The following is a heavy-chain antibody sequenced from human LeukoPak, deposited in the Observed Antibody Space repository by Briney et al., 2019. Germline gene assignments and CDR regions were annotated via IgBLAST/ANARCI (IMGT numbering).Heavy chain of an antibody. J-gene: IGHJ5*02. CDR1: GYTFSRYA. Sequence: GGSLRLSCAASGYTFSRYAMSWVRQAPGKGREWVSAISGSGGSTYYADSVKGRFTISRDNSKNTVYLQINSLRGEDTAVYYCEKDHGYSSGAFDPWGQGTLVTVSS. CDR3: EKDHGYSSGAFDP. V-gene: IGHV3-23*01. D-gene: IGHD6-19*01. CDR2: ISGSGGST.